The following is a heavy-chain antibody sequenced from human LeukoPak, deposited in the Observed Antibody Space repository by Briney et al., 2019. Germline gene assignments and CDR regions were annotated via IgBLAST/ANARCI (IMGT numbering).Heavy chain of an antibody. J-gene: IGHJ5*02. V-gene: IGHV3-33*01. CDR2: IWYDGSNK. Sequence: GGSLRLSCAASGFTFSSYGMHWVSQAPGKGLEWVAVIWYDGSNKYYADSVKGRFTISRDNSKNTLYLQMNSLRAEDTAVYYCARDEAGDWFDPWGQGTLVTVSS. CDR3: ARDEAGDWFDP. CDR1: GFTFSSYG.